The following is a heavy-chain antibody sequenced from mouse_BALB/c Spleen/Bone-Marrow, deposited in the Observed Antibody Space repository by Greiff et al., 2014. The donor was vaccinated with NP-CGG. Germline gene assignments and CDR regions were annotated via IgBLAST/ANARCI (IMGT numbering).Heavy chain of an antibody. Sequence: EVKLMESGCGLVQPGGSLKLSCAASGFDFSRYWMSWVRQAPGKGLEWIGEINPESSTINYTPSLKDKFIISRDNAKNTLFLQMTKVRSEDTALYYCARLNYYGNLFVWGAGTTVTVSS. CDR3: ARLNYYGNLFV. J-gene: IGHJ1*01. CDR2: INPESSTI. CDR1: GFDFSRYW. V-gene: IGHV4-1*02. D-gene: IGHD1-1*01.